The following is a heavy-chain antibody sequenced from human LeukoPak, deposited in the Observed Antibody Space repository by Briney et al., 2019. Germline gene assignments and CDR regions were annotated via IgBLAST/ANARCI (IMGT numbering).Heavy chain of an antibody. D-gene: IGHD3-10*01. J-gene: IGHJ4*02. V-gene: IGHV4-34*01. CDR2: INHSGST. CDR3: ARGRRAWVFGYYFDY. CDR1: GGSFSGYY. Sequence: SETLSLTCAVYGGSFSGYYWSWIRQPPGKGLEWNGEINHSGSTNYNPSLKSRVTISVDTSKNQFSLKLSSVTAADTAVYYCARGRRAWVFGYYFDYWGQGTLVTVSS.